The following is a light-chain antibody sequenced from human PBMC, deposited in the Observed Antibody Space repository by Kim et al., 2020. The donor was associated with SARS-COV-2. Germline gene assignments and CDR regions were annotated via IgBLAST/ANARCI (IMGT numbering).Light chain of an antibody. V-gene: IGLV3-19*01. CDR1: SLRSYY. Sequence: VALGQTVRITCQGDSLRSYYATWYQQKPGQAPTVVIYGKNNRPSGTPDRFSGSSSGKTASLTITGTQAGDEADYYCNSRDSNDNVVFGGGTQLTVL. CDR2: GKN. J-gene: IGLJ2*01. CDR3: NSRDSNDNVV.